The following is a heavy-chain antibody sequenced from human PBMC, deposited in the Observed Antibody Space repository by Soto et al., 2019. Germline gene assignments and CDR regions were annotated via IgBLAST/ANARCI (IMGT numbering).Heavy chain of an antibody. D-gene: IGHD6-13*01. J-gene: IGHJ4*02. Sequence: QVQLQQSGPGLVKPSGTLSLTCAVSGGSISSSNWWSWVRQPPGKGLEWIGEIYHSGSTNYNPSLQSRVTISVDKSKDPFALKLSSVTAADTAVYYCARAAMGGSSWPFDYWGQGTLVTVSS. CDR3: ARAAMGGSSWPFDY. CDR1: GGSISSSNW. V-gene: IGHV4-4*02. CDR2: IYHSGST.